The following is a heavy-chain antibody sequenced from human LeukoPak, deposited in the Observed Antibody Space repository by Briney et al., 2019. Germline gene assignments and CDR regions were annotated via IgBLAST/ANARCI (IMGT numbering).Heavy chain of an antibody. CDR3: ANWIGSSSRDY. J-gene: IGHJ4*02. D-gene: IGHD6-6*01. Sequence: GGSLRLSCAASGFTFSSSAMRWVRQAPGKGLEWVSAIGASGGNTYYADSVKGRFTISRDNSKNTLYLQMNSLRGEDTAVYYCANWIGSSSRDYWGQGTLVTVSS. CDR2: IGASGGNT. CDR1: GFTFSSSA. V-gene: IGHV3-23*01.